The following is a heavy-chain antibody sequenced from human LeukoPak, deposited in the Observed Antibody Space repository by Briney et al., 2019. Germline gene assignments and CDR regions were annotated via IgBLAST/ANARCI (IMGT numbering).Heavy chain of an antibody. J-gene: IGHJ4*02. CDR3: ARDSSLYSSSSGFDY. Sequence: PGGSLRLSCAASGFTFSSYAMHWVRQAPGKGLEWVAVISYDGSNKYYADSVKGRFTISRDNSKNTLYLQMNSLRAEDTAVYYCARDSSLYSSSSGFDYWGQGTLVTVSS. CDR1: GFTFSSYA. D-gene: IGHD6-6*01. CDR2: ISYDGSNK. V-gene: IGHV3-30*04.